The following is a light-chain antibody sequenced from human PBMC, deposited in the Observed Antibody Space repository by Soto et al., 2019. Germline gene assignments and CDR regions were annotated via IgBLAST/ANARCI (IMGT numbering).Light chain of an antibody. V-gene: IGLV2-14*02. Sequence: QSVLTQPASVSGSPGQSITISCTGTNSDLGTYNLVSWYQQHPDKAPRLMIYEVTNRPSGASDRFSGSKSGNTASLTISGLQAEDEADYYCTSFTSSHTYVFGTGTKVTV. CDR2: EVT. J-gene: IGLJ1*01. CDR3: TSFTSSHTYV. CDR1: NSDLGTYNL.